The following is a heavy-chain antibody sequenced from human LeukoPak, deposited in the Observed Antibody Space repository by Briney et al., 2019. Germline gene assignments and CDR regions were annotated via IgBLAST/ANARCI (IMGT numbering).Heavy chain of an antibody. D-gene: IGHD5-12*01. J-gene: IGHJ4*02. Sequence: GGSLRLSCTASGFTVGDYAMSWVRQAPGKGLEWAGFIRSKAYGGTTEYAASVKGRFTISRDDSRSIAYLQMNSLKTEDTAVDYCTMGGGYDYTGIDYWGQGTLVTVSS. V-gene: IGHV3-49*04. CDR1: GFTVGDYA. CDR2: IRSKAYGGTT. CDR3: TMGGGYDYTGIDY.